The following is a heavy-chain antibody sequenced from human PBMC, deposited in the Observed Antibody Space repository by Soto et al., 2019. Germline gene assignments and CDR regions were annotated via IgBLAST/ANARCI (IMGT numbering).Heavy chain of an antibody. CDR2: IYYSGST. V-gene: IGHV4-61*01. CDR1: GGSVGSGSDY. D-gene: IGHD3-3*01. CDR3: ARSGNYDFWSGYSNWFDP. J-gene: IGHJ5*02. Sequence: SETLSLTCTVSGGSVGSGSDYWSWIRQPPGEGLEWIGYIYYSGSTNYNPSLKSRVTISVDTSKNQFSLKLSSVTAADTAVYYCARSGNYDFWSGYSNWFDPWGQGTLVTVSS.